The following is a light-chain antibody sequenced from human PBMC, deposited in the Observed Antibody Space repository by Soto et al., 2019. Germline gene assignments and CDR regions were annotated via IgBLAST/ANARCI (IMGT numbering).Light chain of an antibody. CDR3: QRGYSSPWS. CDR2: AAS. V-gene: IGKV1-39*01. Sequence: DIQRTQSPSSLSASIGDRIIITCRASQSISSSLHWNPQKPEKAPKLLISAASSLQSGVPSRFSGSGSGTDRPLTISSPAAEDVAPYYCQRGYSSPWSFGPGTKVDIK. J-gene: IGKJ1*01. CDR1: QSISSS.